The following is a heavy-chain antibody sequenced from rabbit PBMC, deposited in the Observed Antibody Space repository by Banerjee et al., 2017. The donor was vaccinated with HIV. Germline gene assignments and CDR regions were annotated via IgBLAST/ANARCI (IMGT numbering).Heavy chain of an antibody. CDR2: IDAGSSGST. V-gene: IGHV1S45*01. CDR3: ASTYGESTYHPAL. CDR1: GIDFSTYG. Sequence: QEQLVESGGGLVTLGGSLKLSCKASGIDFSTYGISWVRQAPGKGLEWIGDIDAGSSGSTYYASWAKGRFTISKTSSTTVTLQMTSLTAADTATYFCASTYGESTYHPALWGPGTLVTVS. J-gene: IGHJ6*01. D-gene: IGHD2-1*01.